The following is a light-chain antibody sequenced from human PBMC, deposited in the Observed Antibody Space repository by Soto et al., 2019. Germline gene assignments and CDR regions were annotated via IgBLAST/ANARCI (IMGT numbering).Light chain of an antibody. Sequence: QSVLTQPASVSGSPGQSITISCTGTSSDVGGYNYVSWYQQHPGKAPKLMIYDVSNRPSGVSNRFSGSKSDNTASLTISGLQAEDEADYYRSSYTSSSTYVVFGGGTKLTVL. CDR2: DVS. V-gene: IGLV2-14*01. CDR1: SSDVGGYNY. J-gene: IGLJ2*01. CDR3: SSYTSSSTYVV.